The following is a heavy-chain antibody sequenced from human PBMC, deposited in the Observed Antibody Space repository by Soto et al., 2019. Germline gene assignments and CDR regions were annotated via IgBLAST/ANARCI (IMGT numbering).Heavy chain of an antibody. CDR2: IIPIFGTA. CDR3: ARDYYDILTGYRAYYYSYGMDV. D-gene: IGHD3-9*01. Sequence: QVQLVQSGAEVKKPGSSVKVSCKASGGTFSSYAISWVRQAPGQGLEWMGGIIPIFGTANYAQKFQGRVTITADESTSTAYMELSSLRSEDTAVYYCARDYYDILTGYRAYYYSYGMDVWGQGTTVTVSS. V-gene: IGHV1-69*12. J-gene: IGHJ6*02. CDR1: GGTFSSYA.